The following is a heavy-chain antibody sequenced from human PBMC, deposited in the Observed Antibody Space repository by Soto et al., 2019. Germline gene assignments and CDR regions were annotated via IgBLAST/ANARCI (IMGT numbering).Heavy chain of an antibody. D-gene: IGHD6-19*01. CDR1: GFTFRSYA. V-gene: IGHV3-23*01. Sequence: PGGSLRLSCAASGFTFRSYAMSWVRQTPGKGLEWVSGTSDSGGSTYYADSVKGRFTISRDNSKNTLFLQMNSLRAEDTAVYYCAKEAVAGTLPYNWFDPWGQGTLVTVSS. CDR3: AKEAVAGTLPYNWFDP. CDR2: TSDSGGST. J-gene: IGHJ5*02.